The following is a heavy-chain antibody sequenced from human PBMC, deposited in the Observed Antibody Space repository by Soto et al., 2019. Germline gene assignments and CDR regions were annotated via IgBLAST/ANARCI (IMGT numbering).Heavy chain of an antibody. V-gene: IGHV1-2*02. CDR2: INPNSGGT. Sequence: ASVKVSCKASGYTFTGYYMHWVRQAPGQGLEWMGWINPNSGGTNYAQKFQGRVTMTRDTSISTAYMELSRLRSDDTAVYYCARSGYSSSWYRALTDYYYGMDVWGQGTTVTVYS. J-gene: IGHJ6*02. D-gene: IGHD6-13*01. CDR1: GYTFTGYY. CDR3: ARSGYSSSWYRALTDYYYGMDV.